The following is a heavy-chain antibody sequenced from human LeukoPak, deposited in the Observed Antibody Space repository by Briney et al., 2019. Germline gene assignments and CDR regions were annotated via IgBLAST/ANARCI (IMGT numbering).Heavy chain of an antibody. CDR2: IIASSGST. CDR1: GFSLSNSA. J-gene: IGHJ4*02. V-gene: IGHV3-23*01. Sequence: GGSLRLSCAASGFSLSNSAMCWVRQAPGKGLKWVSLIIASSGSTFYADSVKGRFTISRDNSKNTLYLQMNSLRAEDTAVYYCAKGAYDYIEMGYFDYWGQGTLVTVSS. D-gene: IGHD5-12*01. CDR3: AKGAYDYIEMGYFDY.